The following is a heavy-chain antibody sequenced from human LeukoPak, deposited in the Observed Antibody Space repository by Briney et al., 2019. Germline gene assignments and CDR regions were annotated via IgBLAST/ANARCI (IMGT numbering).Heavy chain of an antibody. Sequence: GASVKVSCKASGGTFTSYAISWVRQAPGQGLEWMGGIIPIFGTANYAQKFQGRVTITTDESTSTAYMELSSLRSEDTAVYYCARGVTAILNYFDYWGQGTLVTVSS. D-gene: IGHD2-21*02. CDR1: GGTFTSYA. V-gene: IGHV1-69*05. CDR3: ARGVTAILNYFDY. J-gene: IGHJ4*02. CDR2: IIPIFGTA.